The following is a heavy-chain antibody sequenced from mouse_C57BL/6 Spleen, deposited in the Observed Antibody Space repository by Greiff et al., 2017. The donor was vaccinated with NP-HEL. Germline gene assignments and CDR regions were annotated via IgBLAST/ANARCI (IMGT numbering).Heavy chain of an antibody. D-gene: IGHD1-1*01. J-gene: IGHJ2*01. CDR2: IRRQSSNYAT. Sequence: EVQGVESGGGLVQPKGSLKLSCAASGFTFNTYAMHWVRQAPGKGLEWVARIRRQSSNYATYYADSVKDRFTISRDDSQSMLYLQMNKLKTEDTAMYYCVRERTTVVWDYWGQGTTLTVSS. V-gene: IGHV10-3*01. CDR1: GFTFNTYA. CDR3: VRERTTVVWDY.